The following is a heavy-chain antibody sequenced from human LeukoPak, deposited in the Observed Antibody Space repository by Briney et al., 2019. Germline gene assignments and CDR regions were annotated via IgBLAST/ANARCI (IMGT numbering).Heavy chain of an antibody. J-gene: IGHJ4*02. CDR2: IYPGDSDT. D-gene: IGHD6-13*01. CDR1: GYSFTSYW. Sequence: LGESLKISCKGSGYSFTSYWIGWVRQMPGKGLEWMGIIYPGDSDTRYSPSFQGQVTISADKSISTAYLQWSSLKASDTAMYYCARPYLDSSSWYPLWFDYWGQGTLVTVSS. CDR3: ARPYLDSSSWYPLWFDY. V-gene: IGHV5-51*01.